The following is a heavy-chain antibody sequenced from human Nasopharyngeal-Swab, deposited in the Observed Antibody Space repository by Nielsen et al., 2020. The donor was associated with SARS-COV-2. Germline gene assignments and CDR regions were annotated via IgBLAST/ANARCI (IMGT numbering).Heavy chain of an antibody. V-gene: IGHV3-30*02. CDR1: GFIFSNYA. J-gene: IGHJ4*02. D-gene: IGHD2-2*01. CDR2: LRYDGSNK. CDR3: AKEECTGISCIRGFDY. Sequence: GGSLRLSCAASGFIFSNYAMQWVRQAPGKGLEWVAFLRYDGSNKRYADSVKGRFTISRGNSKNALYLEMNSLRAEDTAVYYCAKEECTGISCIRGFDYWGQGTLVTVSS.